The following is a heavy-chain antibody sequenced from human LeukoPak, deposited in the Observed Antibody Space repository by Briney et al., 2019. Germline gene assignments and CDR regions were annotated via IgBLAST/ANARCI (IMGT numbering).Heavy chain of an antibody. CDR3: ARLTGIAARPGWFDP. CDR1: GYTFTSYG. D-gene: IGHD6-6*01. Sequence: ASVKVSCKASGYTFTSYGISWVRQAPGQGLEWMGWISAYNGNTNYAQKLQGRVTMTTDTSTSTAYMELRSLGSDDTAVYYCARLTGIAARPGWFDPWGQGTLVTVSS. V-gene: IGHV1-18*01. J-gene: IGHJ5*02. CDR2: ISAYNGNT.